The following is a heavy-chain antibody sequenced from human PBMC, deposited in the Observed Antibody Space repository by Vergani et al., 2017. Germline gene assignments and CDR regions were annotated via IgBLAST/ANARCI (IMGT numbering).Heavy chain of an antibody. CDR2: INHSGST. CDR3: ARGGRMVRGVINWFDP. Sequence: QVQLQQWGAGLLQPSETLSLTCAVYGGSFSGYYWSWIRQPPGKGLEWIGEINHSGSTNYHPSLKSRVTISVDTSKNQFSLKLSSVTAADTAVYYCARGGRMVRGVINWFDPWGQGTLVTVSS. J-gene: IGHJ5*02. CDR1: GGSFSGYY. D-gene: IGHD3-10*01. V-gene: IGHV4-34*01.